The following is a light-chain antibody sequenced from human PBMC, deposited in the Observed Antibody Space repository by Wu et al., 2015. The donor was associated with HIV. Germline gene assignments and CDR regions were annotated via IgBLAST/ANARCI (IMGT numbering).Light chain of an antibody. Sequence: EIVLTQSPGTLSLSPGERATLSCRASQSVTDTYLAWYQQKPGQAPRLLIYGASSRATGIPDRFSGSGSGTDFTLTISRVEPEDFAVYYCQQYATSPDTFGQGTKLEIK. J-gene: IGKJ2*01. V-gene: IGKV3-20*01. CDR2: GAS. CDR3: QQYATSPDT. CDR1: QSVTDTY.